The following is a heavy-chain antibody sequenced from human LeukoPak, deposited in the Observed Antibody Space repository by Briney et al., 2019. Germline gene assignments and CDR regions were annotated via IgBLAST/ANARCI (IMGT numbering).Heavy chain of an antibody. J-gene: IGHJ4*02. D-gene: IGHD6-19*01. CDR1: GYTFTSYA. CDR2: INAGNGNT. CDR3: AMTQRASVADFDY. Sequence: ASVKVSCKASGYTFTSYAMHWVRQAPGQRLEWMGWINAGNGNTKYSQKFQGRVTITRDTSASTAYMELSSLRSEGTAVYYCAMTQRASVADFDYWGQGTLVTVSS. V-gene: IGHV1-3*01.